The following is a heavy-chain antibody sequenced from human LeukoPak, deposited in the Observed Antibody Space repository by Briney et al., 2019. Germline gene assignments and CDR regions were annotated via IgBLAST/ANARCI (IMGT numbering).Heavy chain of an antibody. J-gene: IGHJ4*02. D-gene: IGHD6-13*01. V-gene: IGHV3-21*01. Sequence: GGSLRLSCAASGFTFSGYSMNWVRQAPGKGLEWVSSISTTSDYIHYADSLKGRVAITRDNAKNSLYLQMNSLRAEDTAVYYCARGGIYSQGFDYWGQGSLVTVSS. CDR1: GFTFSGYS. CDR3: ARGGIYSQGFDY. CDR2: ISTTSDYI.